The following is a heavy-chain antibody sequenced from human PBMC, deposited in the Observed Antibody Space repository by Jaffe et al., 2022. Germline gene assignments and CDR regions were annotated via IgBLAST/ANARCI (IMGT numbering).Heavy chain of an antibody. D-gene: IGHD2-21*02. CDR1: GFTFPNYN. CDR2: MRSDGRSE. V-gene: IGHV3-30*02. J-gene: IGHJ4*02. Sequence: QVQLVESGGGVVQPGGSLRLSCAASGFTFPNYNMHWVRQAPGKGLEWVAFMRSDGRSEYNADSVKGRFTISRDNSENTLYLQMNRLRGDDTAVYYCAKDGGGGDCFFDYWGQGALVTVSS. CDR3: AKDGGGGDCFFDY.